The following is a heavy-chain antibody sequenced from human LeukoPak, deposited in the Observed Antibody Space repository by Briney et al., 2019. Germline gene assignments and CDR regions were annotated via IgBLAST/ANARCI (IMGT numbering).Heavy chain of an antibody. CDR1: GDSISSGDYY. Sequence: SQALSLTCTVSGDSISSGDYYWSWIRQPAGKGLEWIGRISSSGSTNYNPSLKSRVTISVDTSKNQFSLKLSSVTAADTAVYFCARGPYSYDSSGAFDIWGQGTMVTVSS. V-gene: IGHV4-61*02. D-gene: IGHD3-22*01. J-gene: IGHJ3*02. CDR2: ISSSGST. CDR3: ARGPYSYDSSGAFDI.